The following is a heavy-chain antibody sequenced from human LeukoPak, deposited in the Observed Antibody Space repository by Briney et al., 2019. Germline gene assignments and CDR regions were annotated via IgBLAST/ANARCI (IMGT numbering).Heavy chain of an antibody. CDR1: GFTFGDYA. V-gene: IGHV3-49*03. Sequence: PGGSLRLSCTASGFTFGDYAMSWFRQAPGKGLEWVGFIRSKAYGGTTEYAASVKGRFTISRDDSKNIAYLQMNSLKTEDTAVYYCTRNKYGDYFDYWGQGTLVTVSS. CDR2: IRSKAYGGTT. CDR3: TRNKYGDYFDY. D-gene: IGHD4-17*01. J-gene: IGHJ4*02.